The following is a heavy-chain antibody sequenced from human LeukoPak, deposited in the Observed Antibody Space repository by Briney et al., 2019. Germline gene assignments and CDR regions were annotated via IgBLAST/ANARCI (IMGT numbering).Heavy chain of an antibody. CDR1: GASLSSYY. Sequence: SETLSLTCNVSGASLSSYYWDWLRQAPGKGLEWIGYISDTGKTDSNPSLKSRVTVSLDTSKNHFSLRLRSVTAADSAIYFCATGYYEPFGTWGPGIMVSVSS. D-gene: IGHD1-26*01. CDR3: ATGYYEPFGT. V-gene: IGHV4-59*01. J-gene: IGHJ5*02. CDR2: ISDTGKT.